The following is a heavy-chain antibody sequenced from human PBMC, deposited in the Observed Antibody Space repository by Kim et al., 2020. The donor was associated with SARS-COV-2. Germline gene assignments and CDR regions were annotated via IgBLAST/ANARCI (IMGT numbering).Heavy chain of an antibody. CDR2: IKSDGSST. CDR3: ARASVSFDY. V-gene: IGHV3-74*01. J-gene: IGHJ4*02. Sequence: GWSLRLSCAASGFTFSTSWMHWVRQAPGKGLVWVSRIKSDGSSTSYADSVKGRFTISRDNAKNMLYLQMNYLRAEDTAVYYCARASVSFDYWGQGTLVTVSS. D-gene: IGHD6-19*01. CDR1: GFTFSTSW.